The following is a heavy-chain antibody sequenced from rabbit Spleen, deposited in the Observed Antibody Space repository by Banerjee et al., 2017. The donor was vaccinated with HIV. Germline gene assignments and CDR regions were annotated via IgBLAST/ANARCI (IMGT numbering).Heavy chain of an antibody. Sequence: QEHLVESGGGLVQPEGSLTLTCTASGFSLDSDYVMCWVRQAPGTGLEWIACINSVTYKSVYAKWAKGPFTISRTTSLNTVTLQMTRVTAADTATYFCARDLPDVIGWNFDLWGPGTLVTVS. CDR1: GFSLDSDYV. J-gene: IGHJ4*01. V-gene: IGHV1S47*01. CDR2: INSVTYKS. CDR3: ARDLPDVIGWNFDL. D-gene: IGHD1-1*01.